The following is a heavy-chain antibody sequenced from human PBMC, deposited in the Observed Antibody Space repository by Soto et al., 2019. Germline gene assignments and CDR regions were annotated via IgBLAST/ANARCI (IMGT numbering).Heavy chain of an antibody. J-gene: IGHJ4*02. D-gene: IGHD3-22*01. Sequence: QVQLVESGGGVVQPGRSLRLSCAASGFTFSSYGMHWVRQAPGKGLEWVAVIWYVGSNKYYADSVKGRFTISRDNSKNTLYLQMNSLRAEDTAVYYCARVGDPMIVVAYFDYWGQGTLVTVSS. CDR1: GFTFSSYG. CDR2: IWYVGSNK. CDR3: ARVGDPMIVVAYFDY. V-gene: IGHV3-33*01.